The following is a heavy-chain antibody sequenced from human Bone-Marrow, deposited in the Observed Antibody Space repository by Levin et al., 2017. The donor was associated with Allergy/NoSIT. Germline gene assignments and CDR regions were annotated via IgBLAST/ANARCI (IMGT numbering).Heavy chain of an antibody. V-gene: IGHV5-51*01. CDR1: GYSFTSYW. CDR2: IYPGDSDT. Sequence: GESLKISCQGSGYSFTSYWIGWVRQMPGKGLEWMGIIYPGDSDTRYSPSFQGQVTISADKSISTAYLQWSSLKASDTAMYYCARPRQTELRWLQTANDAFDIWGQGTMVTVSS. CDR3: ARPRQTELRWLQTANDAFDI. J-gene: IGHJ3*02. D-gene: IGHD5-24*01.